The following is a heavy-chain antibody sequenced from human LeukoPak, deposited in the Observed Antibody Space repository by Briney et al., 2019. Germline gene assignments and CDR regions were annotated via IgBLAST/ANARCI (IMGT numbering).Heavy chain of an antibody. V-gene: IGHV3-7*01. D-gene: IGHD6-6*01. J-gene: IGHJ4*02. CDR1: GFTLSSYW. CDR3: ARAVAARSSY. CDR2: INQDGSQK. Sequence: PGGSLRLSCAASGFTLSSYWMSWVRQAPGKGLEWVANINQDGSQKYYVDSVKGRFTISRDNAKNSLYLQMNSLRAGDTAVYYCARAVAARSSYWGQGTLVTVSS.